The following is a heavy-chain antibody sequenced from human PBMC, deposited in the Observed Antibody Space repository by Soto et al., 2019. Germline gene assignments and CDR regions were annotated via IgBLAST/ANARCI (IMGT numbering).Heavy chain of an antibody. CDR3: ARDVGHFYDNSPSGQSDF. J-gene: IGHJ4*02. CDR2: IYYGGST. V-gene: IGHV4-59*12. CDR1: GGSISSYY. D-gene: IGHD3-22*01. Sequence: SETLSLTCTVSGGSISSYYWSWIRQPPGKGLEWIAEIYYGGSTNYNPSLKSRVTISVDKSKNQFSLKLITVTAADTAVYYCARDVGHFYDNSPSGQSDFWGQGILVTVSA.